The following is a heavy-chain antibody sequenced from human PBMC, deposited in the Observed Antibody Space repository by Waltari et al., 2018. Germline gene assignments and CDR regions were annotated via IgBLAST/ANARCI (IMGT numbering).Heavy chain of an antibody. CDR1: GSRVGSNY. CDR2: IYSGGTT. Sequence: EVQLVESGGGLVQPGGALSLSCAASGSRVGSNYMSWVRQAPGKGLEWLSVIYSGGTTHYADSVRGRFTISRHNSNNTLYLQMNSLRPEDTAVYYCAREYYYYYHGMDVWGQGTTVTVS. CDR3: AREYYYYYHGMDV. V-gene: IGHV3-53*04. J-gene: IGHJ6*02.